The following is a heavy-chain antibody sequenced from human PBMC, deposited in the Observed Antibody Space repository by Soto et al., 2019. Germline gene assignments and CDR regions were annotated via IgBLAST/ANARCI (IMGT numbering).Heavy chain of an antibody. Sequence: GGSLRLSCAASGFTFSSYGMHWVRQAPGKGLEWVAVLSYDGSNKYYADSVKGRFTISRDNSKNTLYLQMNSLRAEDTAVYYCAKASGTSPFDYWGQGTLVTVSS. V-gene: IGHV3-30*18. CDR3: AKASGTSPFDY. J-gene: IGHJ4*02. CDR1: GFTFSSYG. D-gene: IGHD2-2*01. CDR2: LSYDGSNK.